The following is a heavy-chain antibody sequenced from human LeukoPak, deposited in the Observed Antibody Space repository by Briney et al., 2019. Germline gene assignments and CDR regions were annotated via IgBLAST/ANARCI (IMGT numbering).Heavy chain of an antibody. CDR2: ICSTSTFI. V-gene: IGHV3-21*03. J-gene: IGHJ6*03. CDR1: GFTFCRYS. CDR3: ARDYFDISEYPQTYYYYYMDV. Sequence: GGSLRLSCAHPGFTFCRYSMNWVREAPGKGLERVASICSTSTFIYSESSVKGRFTISRDTAKNSLFLQMNSVRAEYTAIYYWARDYFDISEYPQTYYYYYMDVWGKGTTVTVSS. D-gene: IGHD3-22*01.